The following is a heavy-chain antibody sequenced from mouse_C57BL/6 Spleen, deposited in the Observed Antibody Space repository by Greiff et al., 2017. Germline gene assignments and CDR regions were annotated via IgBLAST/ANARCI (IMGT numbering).Heavy chain of an antibody. D-gene: IGHD1-1*01. CDR3: ARGGYYGSSYFYAMDY. Sequence: VKLMESGPGLVQPSQSLSITCTVSGFSLTSYGVHWVRQSPGKGLEWLGVIWSGGSTDYNAAFISRLSISKDNSKSQVFFKMNSLQADDTAIYYCARGGYYGSSYFYAMDYWGQGTSVTVSS. V-gene: IGHV2-2*01. CDR1: GFSLTSYG. CDR2: IWSGGST. J-gene: IGHJ4*01.